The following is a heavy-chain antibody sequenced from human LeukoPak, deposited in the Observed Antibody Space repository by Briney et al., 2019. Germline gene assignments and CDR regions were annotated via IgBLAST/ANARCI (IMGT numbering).Heavy chain of an antibody. Sequence: GGSLRLSCAGSGFTFSNAWMTWVRQVPGKGLEWVGRIKSKTAGETTDYAAPVKGRFTISRDDWKNTAYLQMNSLKTEDTAVYYCSTVGGYYYGSWGQGTLVTVSS. CDR3: STVGGYYYGS. CDR2: IKSKTAGETT. J-gene: IGHJ5*02. V-gene: IGHV3-15*01. CDR1: GFTFSNAW. D-gene: IGHD3-22*01.